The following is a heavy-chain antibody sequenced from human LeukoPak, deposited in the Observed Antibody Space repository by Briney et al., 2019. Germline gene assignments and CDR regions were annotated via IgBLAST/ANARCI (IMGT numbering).Heavy chain of an antibody. CDR1: GFTFSSYG. V-gene: IGHV3-30*02. CDR2: IRYDGSNK. Sequence: GGSLRLSCAASGFTFSSYGMHWVRQAPGKGLEWVAFIRYDGSNKCYADSVKGRFTISRDNSKNTLYLQMNSLRAEDTAVYYCAKDGFTDSSSWYPFYYYYYYMDVWGKGTTVTISS. J-gene: IGHJ6*03. D-gene: IGHD6-13*01. CDR3: AKDGFTDSSSWYPFYYYYYYMDV.